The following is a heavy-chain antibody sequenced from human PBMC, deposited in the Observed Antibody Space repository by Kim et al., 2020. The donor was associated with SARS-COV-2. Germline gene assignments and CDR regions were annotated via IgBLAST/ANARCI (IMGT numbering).Heavy chain of an antibody. D-gene: IGHD3-10*01. V-gene: IGHV3-11*01. CDR2: ISSSTNTI. J-gene: IGHJ6*03. CDR1: GFIFSDYY. Sequence: GGSLRLSCAASGFIFSDYYMSWVRQAPGKGLEWLAYISSSTNTIYYADSVKGRFTISRDNAKNSLYLEMNSLSAEDTAVDYCASLKLLHYHMDVWGKGTT. CDR3: ASLKLLHYHMDV.